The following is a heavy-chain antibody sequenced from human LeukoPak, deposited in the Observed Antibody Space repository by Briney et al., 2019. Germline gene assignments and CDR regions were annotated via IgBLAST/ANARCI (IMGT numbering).Heavy chain of an antibody. Sequence: RGSLRLSSAASAFTFSSYSMNWVRQAPGKGLEWGSYISSSSSTIYYADSLKGRFTISRDNAKNSLYLQMNSLRAEDTAVDYCAGDKAGIYGPGDYWGQGTLVTVSS. CDR1: AFTFSSYS. J-gene: IGHJ4*02. CDR3: AGDKAGIYGPGDY. D-gene: IGHD3-16*01. V-gene: IGHV3-48*01. CDR2: ISSSSSTI.